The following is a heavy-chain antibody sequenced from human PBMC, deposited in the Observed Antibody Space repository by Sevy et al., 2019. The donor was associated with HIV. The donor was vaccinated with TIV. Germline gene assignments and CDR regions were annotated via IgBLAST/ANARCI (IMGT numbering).Heavy chain of an antibody. CDR3: ARVRYSGGPNSGFVDY. CDR2: IYTSGST. D-gene: IGHD1-26*01. V-gene: IGHV4-4*07. J-gene: IGHJ4*02. Sequence: SETLSLTCTVSGGSISSYYWSWIRQPAGKGLEWIGRIYTSGSTNYNPSLKSRVTMSVDTSKNHFSLKLSSVTSADTAVYYCARVRYSGGPNSGFVDYWGQGTLVTVSS. CDR1: GGSISSYY.